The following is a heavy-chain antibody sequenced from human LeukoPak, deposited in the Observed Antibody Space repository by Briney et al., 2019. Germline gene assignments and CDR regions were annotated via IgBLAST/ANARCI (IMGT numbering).Heavy chain of an antibody. CDR3: ALAPNSNWFDY. CDR2: IHYSGSS. V-gene: IGHV4-59*08. CDR1: GDSVSGFY. D-gene: IGHD1-1*01. Sequence: PSETLSLTCSVSGDSVSGFYWNWIRQPPGKKLEWIGNIHYSGSSNYNPSLKSRVTMSIDTSRNQFFLKLSSVTAADTAVYYCALAPNSNWFDYWGQGTLVTVSS. J-gene: IGHJ4*02.